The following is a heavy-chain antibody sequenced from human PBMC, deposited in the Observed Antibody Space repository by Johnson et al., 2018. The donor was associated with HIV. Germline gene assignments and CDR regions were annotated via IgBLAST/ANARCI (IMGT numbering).Heavy chain of an antibody. V-gene: IGHV3-30*18. CDR1: GFTFSS. J-gene: IGHJ3*02. D-gene: IGHD2-21*02. CDR2: ISHDGSHK. CDR3: AKASDGTWQHAFDI. Sequence: QVQLVESGGGLVQPGGSLRLSCAASGFTFSSMHWDRQAPGKGLEWVAVISHDGSHKYYADSVKGRFTISRDNSKNTLYLQMNSLRAEDTAVYYCAKASDGTWQHAFDIWGQGTMVTVSS.